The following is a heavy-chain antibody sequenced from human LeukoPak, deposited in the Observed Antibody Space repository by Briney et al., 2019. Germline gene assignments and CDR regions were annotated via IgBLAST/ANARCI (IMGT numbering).Heavy chain of an antibody. D-gene: IGHD2-21*01. V-gene: IGHV4-59*08. CDR2: IYYSGST. CDR3: ARHGGRDDCALMGIDY. CDR1: GGSISSYY. J-gene: IGHJ4*02. Sequence: SETLSPTCTVSGGSISSYYWSWIRQPPGKGLEWIGYIYYSGSTNYNPSLKSRVAISVDTSKNQFSLKLSSVTAADTAVYYCARHGGRDDCALMGIDYWGQGTLVTVSS.